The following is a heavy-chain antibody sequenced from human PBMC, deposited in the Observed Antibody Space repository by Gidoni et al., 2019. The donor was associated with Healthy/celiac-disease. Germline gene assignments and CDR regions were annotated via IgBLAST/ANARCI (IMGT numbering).Heavy chain of an antibody. V-gene: IGHV4-59*01. Sequence: QVQLQESGPGLVKPSETLSLPCTVPGGSISSYYWSWIRQPPGKGLEWIGYIYYSGSTNYNPSLKSRVTTSVDTSKNQFSLKLSSVTAADTAVYYCARALYYGSVGFDPWGQGTLVTVSS. CDR1: GGSISSYY. CDR2: IYYSGST. J-gene: IGHJ5*02. CDR3: ARALYYGSVGFDP. D-gene: IGHD3-10*01.